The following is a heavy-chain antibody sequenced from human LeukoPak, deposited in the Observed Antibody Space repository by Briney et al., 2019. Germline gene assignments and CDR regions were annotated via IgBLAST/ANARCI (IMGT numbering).Heavy chain of an antibody. CDR3: ARGADGDDYYYYGMAV. Sequence: ASVKVSCKASGYTFTSYYMHWVRQAPGQGREWMGIINPSGGSTSYAQKFQGRVTMTRDTSTSTVYMELSSLRSEDTAVYYCARGADGDDYYYYGMAVWGQGTTVTVSS. CDR2: INPSGGST. V-gene: IGHV1-46*01. D-gene: IGHD4-17*01. J-gene: IGHJ6*02. CDR1: GYTFTSYY.